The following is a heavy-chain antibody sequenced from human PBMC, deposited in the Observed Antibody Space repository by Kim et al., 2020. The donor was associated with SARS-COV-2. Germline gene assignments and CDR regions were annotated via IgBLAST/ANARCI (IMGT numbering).Heavy chain of an antibody. V-gene: IGHV3-33*01. CDR2: IWYDGSNK. CDR1: GFTFSSYG. Sequence: GGSLRLSCAASGFTFSSYGMHWVRQAPGKGLEWVAVIWYDGSNKYYADSVKGRFTISRDNSKNTLYLQMNSLRAEDTAVYYCARDGSSRARIAAAGGLHYYYGMDVWGQGTTVTVSS. CDR3: ARDGSSRARIAAAGGLHYYYGMDV. D-gene: IGHD6-13*01. J-gene: IGHJ6*02.